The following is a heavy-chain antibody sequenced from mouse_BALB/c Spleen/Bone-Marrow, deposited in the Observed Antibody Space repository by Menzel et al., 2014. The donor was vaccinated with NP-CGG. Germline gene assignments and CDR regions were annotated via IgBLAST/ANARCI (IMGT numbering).Heavy chain of an antibody. V-gene: IGHV1S135*01. CDR3: ARGVNYPYFNF. D-gene: IGHD2-1*01. CDR2: LDPYNGGT. J-gene: IGHJ2*01. CDR1: GYSFTDYN. Sequence: EVQLQQSGPELVKPGASVKVSCKASGYSFTDYNMYWVKQSHGKSLEWIGYLDPYNGGTSYNQKFKGKATLTVDKSSSTAFMHLNSLTSDDSAVYYCARGVNYPYFNFWGQGTTRTVTS.